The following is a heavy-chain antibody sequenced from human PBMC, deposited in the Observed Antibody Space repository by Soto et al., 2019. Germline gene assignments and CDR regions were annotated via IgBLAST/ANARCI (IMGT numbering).Heavy chain of an antibody. CDR1: GFTFSGSA. CDR3: AREYTAWPLAYGLDV. Sequence: GGSLRLSCAASGFTFSGSAMHWVRQASGKGLEWVGRIRSKANSYATAYAASVKGRFTISRDDSKNTAYLQMNSLKTEDTAVYYCAREYTAWPLAYGLDVWGQGTTVTVSS. V-gene: IGHV3-73*01. J-gene: IGHJ6*02. CDR2: IRSKANSYAT. D-gene: IGHD2-2*02.